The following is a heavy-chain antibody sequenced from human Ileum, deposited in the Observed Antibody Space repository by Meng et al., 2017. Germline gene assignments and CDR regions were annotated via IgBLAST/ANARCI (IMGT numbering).Heavy chain of an antibody. J-gene: IGHJ4*02. V-gene: IGHV4-4*02. D-gene: IGHD4-23*01. CDR2: ISHSGST. CDR1: SGSITSDTY. CDR3: ARHGGYYQGF. Sequence: VHLQGPGQGLVKPSGTLSLTCAVPSGSITSDTYWGWVRLPPGKGLEWIGQISHSGSTFYNPSLKSRVTMSVDKSKSQFSLMLTSVTAADTAVYYCARHGGYYQGFWGQGTLVTVSS.